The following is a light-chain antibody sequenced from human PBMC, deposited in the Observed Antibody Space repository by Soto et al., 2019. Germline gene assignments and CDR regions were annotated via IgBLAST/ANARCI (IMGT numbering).Light chain of an antibody. V-gene: IGKV3-20*01. CDR3: QQYGISQNT. CDR2: GAS. Sequence: ETVMTQSPGTLSLSPGERATLSCRASQSVSSGYVAWYQQKPGQAPRLLIFGASNRATGIPDRFTGSGSGTDFTRTISTLEPADFAVYYCQQYGISQNTFGQGTKLEIK. J-gene: IGKJ2*01. CDR1: QSVSSGY.